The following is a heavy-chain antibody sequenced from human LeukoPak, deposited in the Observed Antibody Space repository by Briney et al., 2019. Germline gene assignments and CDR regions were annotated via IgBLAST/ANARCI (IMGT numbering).Heavy chain of an antibody. Sequence: SETLSLTRTVSLGSIRSSSYYSGWIRQPPGKGLEWIGSIYYGGSTYYNPSLKRRVTISVDTSKNQYSMKLSSVTAADTAVDYGVRVEGGSYASDYWGQGTLVTVSS. J-gene: IGHJ4*02. D-gene: IGHD2-15*01. CDR3: VRVEGGSYASDY. CDR2: IYYGGST. V-gene: IGHV4-39*07. CDR1: LGSIRSSSYY.